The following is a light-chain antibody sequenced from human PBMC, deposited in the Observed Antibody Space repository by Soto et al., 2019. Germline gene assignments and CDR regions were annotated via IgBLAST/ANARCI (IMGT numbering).Light chain of an antibody. CDR1: SSDVGAYDY. Sequence: QAVLTQPPSASRSPGQSVAISCTWTSSDVGAYDYVSWYQQHPGKAPKLMIYEINKRPSGVPDRFSGSKSGKTASLTVSGLQAEDEADYYCSSFAGSNNFPYVFGTGTKV. V-gene: IGLV2-8*02. CDR3: SSFAGSNNFPYV. CDR2: EIN. J-gene: IGLJ1*01.